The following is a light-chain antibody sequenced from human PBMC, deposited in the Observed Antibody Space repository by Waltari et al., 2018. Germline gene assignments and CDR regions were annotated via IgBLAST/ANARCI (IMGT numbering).Light chain of an antibody. V-gene: IGKV1-39*01. CDR1: QTIRSY. Sequence: DIQMTQSPSSLSASVGARVPITCRASQTIRSYLNWYQHKPGKAPNLLIYAASSLQSGVPSRFSGSGSGTDFTLTISSVQPEDSGTYYCQRSYTTPFMYNFGQGTKLEIK. CDR2: AAS. J-gene: IGKJ2*01. CDR3: QRSYTTPFMYN.